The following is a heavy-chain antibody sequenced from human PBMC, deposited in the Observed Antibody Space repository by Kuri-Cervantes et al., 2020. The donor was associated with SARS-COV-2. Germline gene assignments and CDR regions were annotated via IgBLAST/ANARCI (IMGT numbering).Heavy chain of an antibody. CDR1: GYSISSGYY. CDR3: ARGVSIVGATN. V-gene: IGHV4-38-2*01. J-gene: IGHJ1*01. Sequence: SQTLSLTCAVSGYSISSGYYWGWIRQPPGKGLEWIGSIYHSGSTYYNPSLKSRVTISVDTSKNQFSLKLSSVTAADTAVYYCARGVSIVGATNWGQGTLGTVSS. D-gene: IGHD1-26*01. CDR2: IYHSGST.